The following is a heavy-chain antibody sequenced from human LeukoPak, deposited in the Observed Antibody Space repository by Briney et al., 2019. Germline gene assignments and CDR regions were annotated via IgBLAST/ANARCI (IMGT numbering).Heavy chain of an antibody. CDR2: ISYDGSNK. Sequence: GGSLRLSCAASGFTFSSYGMHWVRQAPGKGREWVAVISYDGSNKDYADSVKGRSTISRDNSKNTLYLHMNSLRAEDTAVYYCAKGGYHAGRFDDWGQGTLASV. V-gene: IGHV3-30*18. CDR3: AKGGYHAGRFDD. CDR1: GFTFSSYG. J-gene: IGHJ4*02. D-gene: IGHD5-12*01.